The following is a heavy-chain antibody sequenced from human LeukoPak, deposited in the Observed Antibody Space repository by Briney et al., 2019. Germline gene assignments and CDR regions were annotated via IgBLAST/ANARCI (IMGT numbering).Heavy chain of an antibody. J-gene: IGHJ4*02. CDR2: IYYSGST. CDR3: ARHLSRDGYKVYYFDY. V-gene: IGHV4-59*08. Sequence: SETLSLTSTVSGGSISSCYWSWIRQPPGKGLEWIGYIYYSGSTNYNPSLKSRVTISVDTSKNQFSLKLSSVTAADTAVYYCARHLSRDGYKVYYFDYWGQGTLVTVSS. CDR1: GGSISSCY. D-gene: IGHD5-24*01.